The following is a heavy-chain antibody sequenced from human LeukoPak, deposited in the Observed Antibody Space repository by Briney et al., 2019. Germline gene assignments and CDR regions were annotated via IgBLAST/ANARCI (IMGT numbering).Heavy chain of an antibody. J-gene: IGHJ5*02. D-gene: IGHD2-2*01. Sequence: SVKVSCKASGGTFSSYAISWVRQAPGQGLEWMGGTIPIFGTANYAQKFQGRVTITADESTSTAYMELSSLRSEDTAVYYCARDHNPIVVVPAATSAFDPWGQGTLVTVSS. CDR1: GGTFSSYA. CDR2: TIPIFGTA. V-gene: IGHV1-69*13. CDR3: ARDHNPIVVVPAATSAFDP.